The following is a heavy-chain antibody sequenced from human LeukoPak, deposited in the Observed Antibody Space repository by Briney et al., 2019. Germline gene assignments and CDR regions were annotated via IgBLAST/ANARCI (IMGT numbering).Heavy chain of an antibody. CDR1: GGSFSGYY. D-gene: IGHD6-13*01. CDR2: INHSGST. Sequence: SETLSLTCAVYGGSFSGYYWSWIRQPPGKGLEWIGEINHSGSTNYNPSLKSRAIMSIDTTKNQFSLKLRSVTAADTAVYFCARAGIAGSPSGYWGQGTLVSVSS. CDR3: ARAGIAGSPSGY. V-gene: IGHV4-34*01. J-gene: IGHJ4*02.